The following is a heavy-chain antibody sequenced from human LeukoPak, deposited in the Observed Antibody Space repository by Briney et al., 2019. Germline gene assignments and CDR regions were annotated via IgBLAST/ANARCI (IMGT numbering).Heavy chain of an antibody. CDR3: AKDNMIVVVGIDY. Sequence: GGSLRLSCAASGFTFSSYAMSWVRQAPGKGLEWVSAISGSGGSTYYAGSVKGRFTISRDNSKNTLYLQMNSLRAEDTAVYYCAKDNMIVVVGIDYWGQGTLVTVSS. CDR1: GFTFSSYA. V-gene: IGHV3-23*01. J-gene: IGHJ4*02. CDR2: ISGSGGST. D-gene: IGHD3-22*01.